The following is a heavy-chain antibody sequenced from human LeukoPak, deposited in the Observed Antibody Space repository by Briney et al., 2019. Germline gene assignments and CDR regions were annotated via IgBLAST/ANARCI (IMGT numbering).Heavy chain of an antibody. CDR3: AREPYYDFWSGYGFDY. J-gene: IGHJ4*02. D-gene: IGHD3-3*01. V-gene: IGHV1-69*05. CDR1: GGTFSSYA. Sequence: GASVKVSCKASGGTFSSYAISWVRQAPGQGLEWIGGIIPIFGTANYAQKFQGRVTITTDESTSTAYMELSSLRSEDTAVYYCAREPYYDFWSGYGFDYWGQGTLVTVSS. CDR2: IIPIFGTA.